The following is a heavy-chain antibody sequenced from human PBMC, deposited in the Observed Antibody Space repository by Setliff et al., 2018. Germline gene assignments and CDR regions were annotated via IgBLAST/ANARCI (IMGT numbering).Heavy chain of an antibody. J-gene: IGHJ4*02. CDR2: IYYSGTT. D-gene: IGHD6-6*01. CDR1: GASTTTYY. Sequence: SETLSLTCAVSGASTTTYYWAWIRQPPGKGLEWIGYIYYSGTTYSNPSLKSRVTMSVDTSKNQFSLMVTSVTAADTAVYYCARGRNVASRLLDSWGQGTLVTVSS. CDR3: ARGRNVASRLLDS. V-gene: IGHV4-59*04.